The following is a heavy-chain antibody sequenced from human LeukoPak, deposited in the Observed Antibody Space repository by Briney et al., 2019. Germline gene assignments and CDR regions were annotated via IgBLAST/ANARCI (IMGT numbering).Heavy chain of an antibody. CDR3: ARGPERARVGITNYYYHYMDV. D-gene: IGHD1-26*01. J-gene: IGHJ6*03. CDR2: IGNDGRNK. V-gene: IGHV3-30*02. Sequence: PGGSLRLSCAAFGFTFSNFGMHWVRQAPGEGLEWVTFIGNDGRNKKYGDSVKGRFTISRDNSKNTLSLQLSSLRGEDTAVYYCARGPERARVGITNYYYHYMDVGGTGTMVTISS. CDR1: GFTFSNFG.